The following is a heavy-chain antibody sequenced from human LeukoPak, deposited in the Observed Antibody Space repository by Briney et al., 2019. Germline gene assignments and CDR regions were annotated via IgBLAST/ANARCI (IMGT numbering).Heavy chain of an antibody. CDR1: GATFTTYA. V-gene: IGHV1-69*05. D-gene: IGHD2-2*01. J-gene: IGHJ4*02. Sequence: SVKVSCKASGATFTTYAIIWVRQAPGQGLEWMGGIIPVFGRANYAQRFQGRVTISTDESTSTAYMELTSLRSEDTAVYYCARGYCSSTSCFLDYWGQGTLVTVSS. CDR3: ARGYCSSTSCFLDY. CDR2: IIPVFGRA.